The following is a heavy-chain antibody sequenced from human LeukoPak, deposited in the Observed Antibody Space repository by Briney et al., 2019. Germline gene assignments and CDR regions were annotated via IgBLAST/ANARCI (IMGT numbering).Heavy chain of an antibody. CDR1: GFTFSTCA. V-gene: IGHV3-30*18. J-gene: IGHJ4*02. D-gene: IGHD3-10*01. CDR3: AKDQDFGLDY. CDR2: ISDDGKHK. Sequence: GGSLRLSCAASGFTFSTCAMSWVRQAPGKGLEWVALISDDGKHKYYVDSVKGRFTISRDNSKNTLYLQMNSLRPGDTAVYYCAKDQDFGLDYWGQGTLVTVSS.